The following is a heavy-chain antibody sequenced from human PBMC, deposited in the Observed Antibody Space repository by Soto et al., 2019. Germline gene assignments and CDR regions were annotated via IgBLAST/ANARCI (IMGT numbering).Heavy chain of an antibody. D-gene: IGHD3-10*01. Sequence: SETLSLTCAVYGGSFSGYYWSWIRQPPGKGLEWIGEINHSGSINYNPSLKSRVTISVDTSKNQFSLKLSSVTAADTAVYYCARGRAYYYGSRDYAFDIWGQGTMVTVSS. V-gene: IGHV4-34*01. CDR2: INHSGSI. CDR1: GGSFSGYY. CDR3: ARGRAYYYGSRDYAFDI. J-gene: IGHJ3*02.